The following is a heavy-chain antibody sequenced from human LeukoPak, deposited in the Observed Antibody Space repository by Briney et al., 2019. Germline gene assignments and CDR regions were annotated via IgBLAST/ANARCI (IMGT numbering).Heavy chain of an antibody. CDR3: ARGRRGRDIVATKEVDY. Sequence: ASVKVSCKASGGTFSSYAISWVRQAPGQGLEWMGIINPSGGSTSYAQKFQGRVTMTRDTSTSTVYMELSSLRSEDTAVYYCARGRRGRDIVATKEVDYWGQGTLVTVSS. D-gene: IGHD5-12*01. J-gene: IGHJ4*02. V-gene: IGHV1-46*01. CDR2: INPSGGST. CDR1: GGTFSSYA.